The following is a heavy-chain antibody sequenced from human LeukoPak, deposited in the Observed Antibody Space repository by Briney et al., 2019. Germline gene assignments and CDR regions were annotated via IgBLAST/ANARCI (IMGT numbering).Heavy chain of an antibody. D-gene: IGHD1-1*01. CDR3: ARDTTPHYPDGYFDY. Sequence: LETLSLTCTVSGGSISSYYWSWIRQPAGKGLEWIGRIYTSGSTNYNPSLKSRVTMSVDTSKNQFSLKQSSVTAADTAVYYCARDTTPHYPDGYFDYWGQGTLVTVSS. CDR1: GGSISSYY. CDR2: IYTSGST. J-gene: IGHJ4*02. V-gene: IGHV4-4*07.